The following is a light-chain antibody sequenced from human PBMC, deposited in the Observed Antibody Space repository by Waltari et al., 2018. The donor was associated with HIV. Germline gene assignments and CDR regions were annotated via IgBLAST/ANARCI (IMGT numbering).Light chain of an antibody. V-gene: IGLV1-47*01. CDR1: SSNIGTNS. Sequence: QSVLTQPPSASGTPGQRVTISCSGSSSNIGTNSVYWSQQLPGTTPKLLIHRSKQRPSGVPDRFSGSKSGTAGSLAIRGRRSEDEADYYCAAWDDSLRGWVFGGGTKLTVL. CDR2: RSK. J-gene: IGLJ3*02. CDR3: AAWDDSLRGWV.